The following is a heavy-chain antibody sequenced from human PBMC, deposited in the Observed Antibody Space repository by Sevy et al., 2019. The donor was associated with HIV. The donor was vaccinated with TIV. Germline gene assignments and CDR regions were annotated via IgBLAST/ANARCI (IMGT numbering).Heavy chain of an antibody. J-gene: IGHJ3*02. CDR1: GGSISSGDYY. Sequence: SETLSLTCTVSGGSISSGDYYWSWIRQRPGKGLEWIGYIFYSGSTYYNPSLKSRVTISIDTSKNQFSLKLSSVTAADMAWYYCARDRGAMITFGGVKGAFDIWGQGTMVTVSS. CDR2: IFYSGST. V-gene: IGHV4-31*03. CDR3: ARDRGAMITFGGVKGAFDI. D-gene: IGHD3-16*01.